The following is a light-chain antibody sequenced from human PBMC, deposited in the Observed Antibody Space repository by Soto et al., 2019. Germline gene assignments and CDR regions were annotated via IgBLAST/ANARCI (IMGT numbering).Light chain of an antibody. Sequence: DIQMTQSPSSLSASVGDRVTITCRASQSISKYLNWYQQKPGKAPSLLMYAVSSLQGGVPPRFSGSASGTNFSLTIDGLQREDFATYHCQQSYRTPYTFGQGTKLEIK. V-gene: IGKV1-39*01. CDR1: QSISKY. CDR2: AVS. CDR3: QQSYRTPYT. J-gene: IGKJ2*01.